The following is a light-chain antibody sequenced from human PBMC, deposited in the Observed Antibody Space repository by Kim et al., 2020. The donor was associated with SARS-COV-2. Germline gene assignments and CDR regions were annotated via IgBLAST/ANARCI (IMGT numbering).Light chain of an antibody. CDR2: RSN. V-gene: IGLV1-47*01. J-gene: IGLJ2*01. CDR1: SSNIGSDY. Sequence: GQRVTSSYSGSSSNIGSDYASWYQQLPGTAPKVLIYRSNQRPSGVPDRFSGSKSDTSASLAISGLRSEDEGDYYCASWDDSLSGLVFGGGTQLTVL. CDR3: ASWDDSLSGLV.